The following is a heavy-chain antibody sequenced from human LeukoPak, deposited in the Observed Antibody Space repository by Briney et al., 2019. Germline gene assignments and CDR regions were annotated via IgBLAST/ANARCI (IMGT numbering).Heavy chain of an antibody. Sequence: GGSLRLSCAASGFTVSSNYMSWVRQAPGKGLELVSVIYSGGSTYYADSVKGRFTISRDNSKNTLYLQMNSLRAEDTAVYYCARAESGYSYGYIYYYGMDVWGQGTTVTVSS. CDR1: GFTVSSNY. CDR3: ARAESGYSYGYIYYYGMDV. J-gene: IGHJ6*02. D-gene: IGHD5-18*01. CDR2: IYSGGST. V-gene: IGHV3-53*01.